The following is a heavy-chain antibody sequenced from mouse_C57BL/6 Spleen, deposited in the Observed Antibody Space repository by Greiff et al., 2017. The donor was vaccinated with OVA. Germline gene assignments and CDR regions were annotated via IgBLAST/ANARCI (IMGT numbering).Heavy chain of an antibody. D-gene: IGHD2-4*01. CDR3: ARFYDFHWYFDV. J-gene: IGHJ1*03. CDR1: GYTFTSYW. V-gene: IGHV1-69*01. CDR2: IDPSDSYT. Sequence: VQLQQPGAELVMPGASVKLSCKASGYTFTSYWMHWVKQRPGQGLEWIGEIDPSDSYTNYNQKFKGKSTLTVDKSSSTAYMQLSSLTSEDSAVYYCARFYDFHWYFDVWGTGTTVTVSS.